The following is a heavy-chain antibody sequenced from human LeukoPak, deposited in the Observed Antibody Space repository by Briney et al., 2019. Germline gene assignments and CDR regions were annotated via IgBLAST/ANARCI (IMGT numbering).Heavy chain of an antibody. CDR1: GYTFTGYY. D-gene: IGHD3-22*01. Sequence: GASAKVSCKPSGYTFTGYYMHWVRPAPRQGVEWVGRINPNSGGTNNTQKFQGRVTMTRDRSISTAYMELSGLRSGEASVCYCAREHKTEVVLQVFDPLGQGALVNGSS. V-gene: IGHV1-2*06. J-gene: IGHJ5*02. CDR3: AREHKTEVVLQVFDP. CDR2: INPNSGGT.